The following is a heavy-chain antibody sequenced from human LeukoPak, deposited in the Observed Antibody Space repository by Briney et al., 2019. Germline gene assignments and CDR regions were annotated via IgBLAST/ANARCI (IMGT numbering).Heavy chain of an antibody. V-gene: IGHV3-66*01. CDR2: IYSGGSI. D-gene: IGHD1-26*01. Sequence: GGSLRLSCAASGFNVSSNYMTWVRQAPGKGLEWVSVIYSGGSIYYADSVKGRFIISRDNSKNTLYLQMNSLRAEDTAVYYCASGGSVVGAINFDYWGQGTLVTVSS. J-gene: IGHJ4*02. CDR3: ASGGSVVGAINFDY. CDR1: GFNVSSNY.